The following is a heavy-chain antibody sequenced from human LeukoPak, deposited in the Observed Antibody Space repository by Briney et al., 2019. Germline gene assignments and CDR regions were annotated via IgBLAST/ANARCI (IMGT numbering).Heavy chain of an antibody. J-gene: IGHJ2*01. D-gene: IGHD2-21*01. CDR2: IYHSGGT. CDR3: GRRGGDCGYWYFDL. V-gene: IGHV4-38-2*02. CDR1: GYSISSGYY. Sequence: SETLSLTCTVSGYSISSGYYWGWIRQPPGKGLEWIAYIYHSGGTNYYPSLKSRLAMSIDTSKKQFSPRLSSVTAADTAVYYCGRRGGDCGYWYFDLWGRGTLVPVSS.